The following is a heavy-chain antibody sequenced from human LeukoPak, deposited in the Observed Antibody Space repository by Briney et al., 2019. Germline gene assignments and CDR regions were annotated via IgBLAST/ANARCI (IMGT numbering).Heavy chain of an antibody. CDR3: ARSENYYDSSGESYFDY. Sequence: SETLSLTCTVSGGSISSYYWSWIRQPAGKGLEWIGRIYTSGNTNYNPSLKSRVTMSVDTSKNQFSLKLSSVTAADTAVYYCARSENYYDSSGESYFDYWGQGTLVTVSS. D-gene: IGHD3-22*01. CDR1: GGSISSYY. J-gene: IGHJ4*02. CDR2: IYTSGNT. V-gene: IGHV4-4*07.